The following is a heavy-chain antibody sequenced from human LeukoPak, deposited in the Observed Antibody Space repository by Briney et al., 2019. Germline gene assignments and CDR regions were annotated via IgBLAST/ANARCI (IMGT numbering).Heavy chain of an antibody. J-gene: IGHJ4*02. Sequence: GGSLRLSCTASNFSVNNNYIDWVRQAPGKGLEWVSSLDNFGAKYYGDSVTGRFTVSRDLSKNTVYLQMSSLRADDTAVYYCAGGTYYGTGTRPGYLNYWGLGTLVTVSS. V-gene: IGHV3-66*03. D-gene: IGHD3-10*01. CDR1: NFSVNNNY. CDR2: LDNFGAK. CDR3: AGGTYYGTGTRPGYLNY.